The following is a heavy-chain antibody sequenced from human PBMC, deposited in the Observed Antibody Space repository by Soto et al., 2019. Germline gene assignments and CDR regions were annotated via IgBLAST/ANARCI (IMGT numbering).Heavy chain of an antibody. V-gene: IGHV4-59*01. CDR1: GGSISSYY. CDR3: ARGSPVRTNWNFDY. Sequence: QVQLQESGPGLVKPSETLSLTCTVSGGSISSYYWSWIRQPPGKGLEWIGYIFYSGSTNYNPSLKSRVAISVDTSRNHFSLKLSSVTAADTAVYYCARGSPVRTNWNFDYWGQGTLVTVSS. CDR2: IFYSGST. J-gene: IGHJ4*02. D-gene: IGHD1-20*01.